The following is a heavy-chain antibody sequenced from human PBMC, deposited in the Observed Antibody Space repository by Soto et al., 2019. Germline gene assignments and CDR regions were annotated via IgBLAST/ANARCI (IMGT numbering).Heavy chain of an antibody. D-gene: IGHD5-12*01. V-gene: IGHV4-59*01. J-gene: IGHJ5*02. Sequence: PSETLSLTCTVSVDSISSYYWSLIRQPPGKGLEWIGYIYYSGSTNYNPSLKSRVTISVDTTKNQFSLKLTSVTAADTAVYYCARGVATIGPWGQGTMVTVSS. CDR2: IYYSGST. CDR1: VDSISSYY. CDR3: ARGVATIGP.